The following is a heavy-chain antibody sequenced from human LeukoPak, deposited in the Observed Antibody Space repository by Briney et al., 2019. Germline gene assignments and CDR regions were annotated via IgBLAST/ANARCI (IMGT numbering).Heavy chain of an antibody. CDR1: GFTFSNDW. J-gene: IGHJ4*02. CDR3: ARDHAYRADY. Sequence: GGSLRLSCAASGFTFSNDWMCWVRQAPGKGLEWVANINQGESKKYYADSAKGRFTISRDNAKNSLYLQMSSLTAEDTAIYYCARDHAYRADYWGQGTLVTVSS. CDR2: INQGESKK. D-gene: IGHD2-2*01. V-gene: IGHV3-7*01.